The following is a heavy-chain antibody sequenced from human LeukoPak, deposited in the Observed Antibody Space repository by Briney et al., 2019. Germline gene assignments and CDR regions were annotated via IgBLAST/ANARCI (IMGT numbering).Heavy chain of an antibody. Sequence: GGSLRLSCAASGFTFSDYALGWVRQAPGRGLEWVATLSGSGAGTYYSDSVQGRFTISRDNSKRTLFLQMNSLRAEDTAFYYCARGGGIYCSSTSCYAPPRNWGQGTLVTVSS. J-gene: IGHJ4*02. CDR1: GFTFSDYA. D-gene: IGHD2-2*01. V-gene: IGHV3-23*01. CDR3: ARGGGIYCSSTSCYAPPRN. CDR2: LSGSGAGT.